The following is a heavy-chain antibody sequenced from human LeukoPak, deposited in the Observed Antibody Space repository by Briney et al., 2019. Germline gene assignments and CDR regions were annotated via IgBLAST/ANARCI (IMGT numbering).Heavy chain of an antibody. V-gene: IGHV4-39*07. J-gene: IGHJ4*02. D-gene: IGHD3-3*01. CDR2: IYYSGST. CDR3: ARGPTYYDFWSGYYPHPFDY. CDR1: GGSISSSSYY. Sequence: SETLSLTCTVSGGSISSSSYYWGWIRQPPGKGLEWIGSIYYSGSTYYNPSLKSRVTISVDTSKNQFSLKLSSVTAADTAVYYCARGPTYYDFWSGYYPHPFDYWGQGTLVTVSS.